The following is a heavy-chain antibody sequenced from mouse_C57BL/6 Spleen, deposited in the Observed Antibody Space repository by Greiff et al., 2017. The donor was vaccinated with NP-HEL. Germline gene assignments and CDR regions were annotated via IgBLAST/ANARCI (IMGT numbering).Heavy chain of an antibody. CDR3: ARLDDGYYNYAMDD. CDR2: IYPGSGNT. D-gene: IGHD2-3*01. J-gene: IGHJ4*01. CDR1: GYSFTSYY. Sequence: VQLQQSGPELVKPGASVKISCKASGYSFTSYYIHWVKQRPGQGLEWIGWIYPGSGNTKYNEKFKGKATLTADTSSSTAYMQLSSLTSEDSAVYYCARLDDGYYNYAMDDWGQGTSVTVSS. V-gene: IGHV1-66*01.